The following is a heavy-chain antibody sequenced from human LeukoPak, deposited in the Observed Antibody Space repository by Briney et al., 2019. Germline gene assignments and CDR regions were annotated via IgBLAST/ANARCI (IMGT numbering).Heavy chain of an antibody. D-gene: IGHD3-22*01. Sequence: GGSLRLSCAASGFTFSSYAMHWVRQAPGKGLEGGAVISHEGSNKYYADSVKGRFTISRDNSKNTLYLQMNSLRAEDTAVYYCARADYYDSSGYSGFEYFQHWGQGTLVTVSS. CDR3: ARADYYDSSGYSGFEYFQH. CDR1: GFTFSSYA. V-gene: IGHV3-30-3*01. CDR2: ISHEGSNK. J-gene: IGHJ1*01.